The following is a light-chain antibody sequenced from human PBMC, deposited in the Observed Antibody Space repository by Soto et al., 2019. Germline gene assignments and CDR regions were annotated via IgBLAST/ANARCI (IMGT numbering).Light chain of an antibody. V-gene: IGLV2-14*01. J-gene: IGLJ1*01. CDR1: SSDVGGYNY. Sequence: QSALTQPASVSGSPGQSITISCTGTSSDVGGYNYVSWYQQHPAKVPKLMIYDVSNRPSGASDRFSGSKSGNTASLTISGLQAEDEADYYCYSYTSSSTYVFGTGTKLTVL. CDR3: YSYTSSSTYV. CDR2: DVS.